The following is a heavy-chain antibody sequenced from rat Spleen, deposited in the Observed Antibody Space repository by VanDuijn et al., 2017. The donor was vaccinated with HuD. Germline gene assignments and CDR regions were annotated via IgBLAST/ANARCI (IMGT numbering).Heavy chain of an antibody. J-gene: IGHJ2*01. Sequence: EVQLVESGGGLVQPGRSLKLSCVASGFTFNNYDMAWVRQAPTKGLEWVATISHDGSGTDYRDSVKGRFTISRDNAKSTPYLKMDSLRSEDTATYYCARRGYNNYFFDYWGQGVMVTVSA. D-gene: IGHD1-10*01. CDR3: ARRGYNNYFFDY. CDR1: GFTFNNYD. V-gene: IGHV5-29*01. CDR2: ISHDGSGT.